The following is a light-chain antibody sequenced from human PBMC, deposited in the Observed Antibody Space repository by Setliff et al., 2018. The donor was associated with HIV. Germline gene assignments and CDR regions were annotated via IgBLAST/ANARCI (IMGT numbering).Light chain of an antibody. CDR2: GNS. CDR3: QSYDSSLSGSYV. CDR1: SSNIGAGYD. V-gene: IGLV1-40*01. Sequence: ALTQPPSVSGAPGQRVTFSCTGSSSNIGAGYDVHWYQQLPGAAPKLLIYGNSNRPSGVPDRFSGSKSGTSASLAITGLQAEDEADYYCQSYDSSLSGSYVFGTGTKVTVL. J-gene: IGLJ1*01.